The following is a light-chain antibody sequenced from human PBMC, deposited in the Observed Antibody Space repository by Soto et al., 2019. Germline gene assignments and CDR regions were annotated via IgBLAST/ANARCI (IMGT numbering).Light chain of an antibody. V-gene: IGLV1-40*01. CDR2: DNT. CDR1: SSNIGAGFD. J-gene: IGLJ2*01. CDR3: QSYDSSLSGSVV. Sequence: QSVLTQPPSVSGAPGQMVTISCTGTSSNIGAGFDVHWYQKLPGTAPKLLIFDNTNRPSGVPDRFSASRSGTSASLAITGLQAGDEADYFCQSYDSSLSGSVVFGGGTKLTVL.